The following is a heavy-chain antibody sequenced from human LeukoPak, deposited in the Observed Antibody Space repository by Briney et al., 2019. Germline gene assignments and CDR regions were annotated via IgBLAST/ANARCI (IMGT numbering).Heavy chain of an antibody. CDR2: INHSGST. CDR1: GGSSSGYY. Sequence: SETLSLTCAVYGGSSSGYYWSWIRQPPGKGLEWIGEINHSGSTNYNPSLKSRVTISVDASKNQFSLKLSSVTAADTAVYYCAIGDYRNIGYWGQGTLVTVSS. D-gene: IGHD4-11*01. V-gene: IGHV4-34*01. CDR3: AIGDYRNIGY. J-gene: IGHJ4*02.